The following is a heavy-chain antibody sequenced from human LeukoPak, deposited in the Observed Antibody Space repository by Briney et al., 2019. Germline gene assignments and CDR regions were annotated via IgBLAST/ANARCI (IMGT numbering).Heavy chain of an antibody. V-gene: IGHV4-4*07. CDR2: VSTSGNN. J-gene: IGHJ5*02. CDR3: ARDLVVPPYNWFDP. D-gene: IGHD2-2*01. Sequence: SETLSLTCTVSGGSISNSFWSWIRQPAGKGLEWIGLVSTSGNNNYDPSLKGRGTMSVDTSNKQLSLRLSSVTAADTAVYYCARDLVVPPYNWFDPWGQGTLVTVSS. CDR1: GGSISNSF.